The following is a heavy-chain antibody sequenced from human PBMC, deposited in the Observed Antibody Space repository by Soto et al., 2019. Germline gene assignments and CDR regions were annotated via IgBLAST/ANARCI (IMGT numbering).Heavy chain of an antibody. J-gene: IGHJ3*02. V-gene: IGHV4-59*08. CDR2: IYYSGST. CDR1: GGSISSYY. D-gene: IGHD6-13*01. CDR3: ARRYSSAVDI. Sequence: QVQLQESGPGLVKPSETLSLTCTVSGGSISSYYWSWIRQPPGKGLEWIGYIYYSGSTNYTPSRKSRVTISVDTSKNQFSLKLSSVTAADTAVYYCARRYSSAVDIWGQGTMVTVSS.